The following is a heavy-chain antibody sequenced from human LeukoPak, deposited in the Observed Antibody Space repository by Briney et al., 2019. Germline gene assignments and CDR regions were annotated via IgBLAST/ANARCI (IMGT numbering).Heavy chain of an antibody. CDR1: GFTFDEYA. CDR3: SKDMWGSALTGYFDY. J-gene: IGHJ4*02. Sequence: GGSLRLSCAASGFTFDEYAMHWVRQAPGKGLEWVSGISWNSGSIGYADSVKGRFTISRDNAKNSLYLQMNSLRVEDTALYYCSKDMWGSALTGYFDYWGQGILVTVSS. V-gene: IGHV3-9*01. D-gene: IGHD3-9*01. CDR2: ISWNSGSI.